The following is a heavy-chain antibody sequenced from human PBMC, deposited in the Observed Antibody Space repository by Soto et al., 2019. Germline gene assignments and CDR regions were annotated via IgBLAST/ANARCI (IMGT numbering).Heavy chain of an antibody. J-gene: IGHJ4*02. CDR1: GDPVSSGSYY. CDR2: IYHTGST. CDR3: AAKLGTTHYFDF. Sequence: QVQLQESGPGLVQPSETLSLTCSVSGDPVSSGSYYWTWVRQHPVKGLEWIGYIYHTGSTYYNPSLQSRLIMSIDMSKNQFSLHLYSVTAADTAVYFCAAKLGTTHYFDFWGQGSLVAVSS. V-gene: IGHV4-31*03. D-gene: IGHD7-27*01.